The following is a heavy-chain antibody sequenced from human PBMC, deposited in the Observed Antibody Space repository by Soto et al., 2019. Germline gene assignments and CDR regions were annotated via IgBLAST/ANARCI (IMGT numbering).Heavy chain of an antibody. D-gene: IGHD2-15*01. V-gene: IGHV3-30*14. J-gene: IGHJ5*02. CDR3: APLGRADSPPLPP. Sequence: VGSLRLSCEASGFLFSTSTLNWVRRAPGKGLEWVAEILSRGRDIYYADSVKGRFTVSRDNSKNTLYLQLDRLKSDDTAVYYCAPLGRADSPPLPPWGQGTLVTVSS. CDR2: ILSRGRDI. CDR1: GFLFSTST.